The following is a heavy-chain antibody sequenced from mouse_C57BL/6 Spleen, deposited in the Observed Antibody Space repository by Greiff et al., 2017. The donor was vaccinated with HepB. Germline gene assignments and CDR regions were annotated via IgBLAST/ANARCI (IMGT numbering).Heavy chain of an antibody. J-gene: IGHJ2*01. Sequence: QVQLQQPGAELVKPGASVKLSCKASGYTFTSYWMHWVRQRPGRGLEWIGRIDPNSGGTKYNEKFKSKATLTVDKPSSTAYIQLSSLTSEDSAVYYCARYSLLLHFDYWGQGTTLTVSS. V-gene: IGHV1-72*01. CDR2: IDPNSGGT. CDR1: GYTFTSYW. D-gene: IGHD1-2*01. CDR3: ARYSLLLHFDY.